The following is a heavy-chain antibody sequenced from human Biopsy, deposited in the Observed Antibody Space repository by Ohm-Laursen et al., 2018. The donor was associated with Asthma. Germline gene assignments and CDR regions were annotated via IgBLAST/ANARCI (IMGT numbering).Heavy chain of an antibody. CDR2: IHNSGNT. V-gene: IGHV4-59*01. D-gene: IGHD5-18*01. Sequence: SETLSLTCTVSGGSISSDYWSWLRQSPGKGLGWIGYIHNSGNTNYNPSLKSRVTISLDTSKNHFSLRLSFVTAADTAVYFCARGQGRGIQLWSLDPWGQGILVTVSS. J-gene: IGHJ5*02. CDR1: GGSISSDY. CDR3: ARGQGRGIQLWSLDP.